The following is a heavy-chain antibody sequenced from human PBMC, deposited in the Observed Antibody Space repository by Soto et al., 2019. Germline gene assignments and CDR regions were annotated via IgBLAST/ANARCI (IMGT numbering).Heavy chain of an antibody. Sequence: PGGSLRLSCAASGFTFSDYYMSWIRQAPGQGLEWVSYISSSGSNIYYADSVKGRFTISRDNAKNSLYLQMNSLRSEDTAVYYCARGDDYVGGSFFHWGQGTLVTVSS. CDR1: GFTFSDYY. CDR3: ARGDDYVGGSFFH. J-gene: IGHJ4*02. D-gene: IGHD3-16*01. CDR2: ISSSGSNI. V-gene: IGHV3-11*01.